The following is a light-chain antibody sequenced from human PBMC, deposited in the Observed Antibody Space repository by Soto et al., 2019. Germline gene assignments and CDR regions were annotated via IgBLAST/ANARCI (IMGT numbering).Light chain of an antibody. J-gene: IGKJ2*01. Sequence: PGERATLSYRASQSITSSYLTWYQQKPGQAPRLLIYGASRRATDIPDRFSGSGSGTDFTLTISRLEPEDFAVYYCQLYDSSSYTFGQGTKLEIK. CDR3: QLYDSSSYT. V-gene: IGKV3-20*01. CDR1: QSITSSY. CDR2: GAS.